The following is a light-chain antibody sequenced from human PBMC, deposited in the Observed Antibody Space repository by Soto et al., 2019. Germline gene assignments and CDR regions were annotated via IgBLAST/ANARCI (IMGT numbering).Light chain of an antibody. Sequence: QAVVTQEPSLTVSPGGTVTLTCGSSTGGVTSGHYPYWFQQKPGQAPRTLIYDTSNKHSWTPARFSGSLLGGKAALTLSGAQPEDEAEYSCFLYFSGDLVIFGGGTKLTVL. CDR2: DTS. CDR1: TGGVTSGHY. J-gene: IGLJ2*01. V-gene: IGLV7-46*01. CDR3: FLYFSGDLVI.